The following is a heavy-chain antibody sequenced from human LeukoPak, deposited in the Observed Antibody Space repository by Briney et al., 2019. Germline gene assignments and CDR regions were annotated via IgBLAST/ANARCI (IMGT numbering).Heavy chain of an antibody. CDR1: GYSFTSYW. J-gene: IGHJ5*02. Sequence: GESLKISCKGSGYSFTSYWIGWVRQMPGKGLEWMGIIYPGDSDTRYSPSFQGQVTISADKSISTAYLQWSSLKASDTAMYYCARMGLSIAVAGTVSWFDPWGQGTLVTVSP. V-gene: IGHV5-51*01. D-gene: IGHD6-19*01. CDR3: ARMGLSIAVAGTVSWFDP. CDR2: IYPGDSDT.